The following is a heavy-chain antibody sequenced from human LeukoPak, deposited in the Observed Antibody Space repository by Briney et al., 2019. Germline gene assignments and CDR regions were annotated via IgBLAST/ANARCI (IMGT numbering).Heavy chain of an antibody. J-gene: IGHJ4*02. CDR3: ARFSGLGSNWGRDY. CDR1: GFTFSSYW. Sequence: PGGSLRLSCATSGFTFSSYWMSWVRQAPGKGLEWVANIKQDGSETHYVDSVKGRFTISRDNSKNSLFLQMNSLRAEDTAVYYCARFSGLGSNWGRDYWGQGTLVTVSS. CDR2: IKQDGSET. V-gene: IGHV3-7*05. D-gene: IGHD7-27*01.